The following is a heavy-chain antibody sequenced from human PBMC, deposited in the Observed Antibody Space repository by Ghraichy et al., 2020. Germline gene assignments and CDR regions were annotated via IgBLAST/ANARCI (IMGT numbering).Heavy chain of an antibody. CDR2: IYSGGST. Sequence: GGSLRLSCAASGFTVSSNYMSWVRQAPGKGLEWVSVIYSGGSTYYADSVKGRFTISRDNSKNTLYLQMNSLRAEDTAVYYCAVEIDYYDSSGYLPGDYWGQGTLVTVSS. D-gene: IGHD3-22*01. V-gene: IGHV3-66*01. J-gene: IGHJ4*02. CDR3: AVEIDYYDSSGYLPGDY. CDR1: GFTVSSNY.